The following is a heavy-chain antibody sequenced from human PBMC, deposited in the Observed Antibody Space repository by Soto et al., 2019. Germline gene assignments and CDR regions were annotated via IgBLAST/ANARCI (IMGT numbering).Heavy chain of an antibody. CDR2: IYYSGST. CDR1: GGSISSGSYY. J-gene: IGHJ1*01. CDR3: ARASIPTSGTGGRYFQH. Sequence: SETLSLTCTVSGGSISSGSYYWGWVRQPPGKGLEWIGSIYYSGSTYYNPSLKSRVTISVDTSKNQFSLKLSSVTAADTAVYYCARASIPTSGTGGRYFQHWGQGTLGTVSS. D-gene: IGHD6-13*01. V-gene: IGHV4-39*01.